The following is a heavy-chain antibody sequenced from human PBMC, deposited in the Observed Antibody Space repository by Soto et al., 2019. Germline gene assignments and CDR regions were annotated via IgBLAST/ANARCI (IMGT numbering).Heavy chain of an antibody. CDR1: GFTFSGSS. D-gene: IGHD6-13*01. Sequence: GGSLRLSCAASGFTFSGSSMHWVRQASGKGLEWVGRIRGKTDTYATAYAAPVRGGFTISRDDSKNTAYLQMNSLKTEDTAVYFCTKRIGAYAMDVWGQGTTVTVSS. V-gene: IGHV3-73*01. CDR3: TKRIGAYAMDV. CDR2: IRGKTDTYAT. J-gene: IGHJ6*02.